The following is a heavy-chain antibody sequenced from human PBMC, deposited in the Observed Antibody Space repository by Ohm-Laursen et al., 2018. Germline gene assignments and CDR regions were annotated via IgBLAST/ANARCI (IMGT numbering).Heavy chain of an antibody. D-gene: IGHD6-19*01. Sequence: SLRLSCAAPGFTFSDYYMSWIRQAPGKGLEWVSYISSSGSTIYYADSVKGRFTISRDNAKNSLYLQMNSLRSEDTAVYYCARDHLEYWYSSGCSLYWGQGTLVTVSS. V-gene: IGHV3-11*01. CDR3: ARDHLEYWYSSGCSLY. CDR2: ISSSGSTI. CDR1: GFTFSDYY. J-gene: IGHJ4*02.